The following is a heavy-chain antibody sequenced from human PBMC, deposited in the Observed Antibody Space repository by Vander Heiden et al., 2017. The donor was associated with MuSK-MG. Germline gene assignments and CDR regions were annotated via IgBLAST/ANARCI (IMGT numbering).Heavy chain of an antibody. V-gene: IGHV4-34*01. CDR3: ARDGLWLRGQIVGI. Sequence: QVQLQQWGAGLLKPSETLSLTCAVYGGSFSGYYWSWIRQPTGKGLEWIGEINQSGSTNYHPSLKSRVTISVDTSKNQFSLKLSSVTAADTAVYYCARDGLWLRGQIVGIWGQGTMVTVSS. D-gene: IGHD5-18*01. J-gene: IGHJ3*02. CDR2: INQSGST. CDR1: GGSFSGYY.